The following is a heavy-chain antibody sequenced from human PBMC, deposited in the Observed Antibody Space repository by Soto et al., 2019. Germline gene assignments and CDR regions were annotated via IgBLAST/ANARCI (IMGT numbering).Heavy chain of an antibody. Sequence: EVHLLESGGGLVQPGGSLRLSCSVSGFTFSSNSMSWVRQAPGKGLEWVSSISASGSGTHYADSVKGRLTISRDNSKKTVYLQINSLRAEDTARYYCAKDDRGARKSGYYYFDYWGHGTLVTVSS. CDR2: ISASGSGT. D-gene: IGHD2-2*03. J-gene: IGHJ4*01. CDR1: GFTFSSNS. CDR3: AKDDRGARKSGYYYFDY. V-gene: IGHV3-23*01.